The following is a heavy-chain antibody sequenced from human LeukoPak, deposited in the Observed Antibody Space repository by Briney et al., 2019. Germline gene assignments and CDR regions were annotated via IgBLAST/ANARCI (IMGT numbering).Heavy chain of an antibody. Sequence: PSETLSLTCAVYGGSFSGYYWSWIRQPPGKGLEWIGEINHSGSTNYNPSLKSRVTISVDTSKNQFSLKLSSVTAADTAVYYCATGTVTLYDYWGQGTLVTVSS. D-gene: IGHD4-17*01. CDR2: INHSGST. CDR1: GGSFSGYY. V-gene: IGHV4-34*01. J-gene: IGHJ4*02. CDR3: ATGTVTLYDY.